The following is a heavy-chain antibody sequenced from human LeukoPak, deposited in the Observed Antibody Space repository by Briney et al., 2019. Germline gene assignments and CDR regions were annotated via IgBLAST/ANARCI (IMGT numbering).Heavy chain of an antibody. Sequence: GESLKISCKGSGYSFTSYWIGWVRQMPGKGLEWMGIIYPGDSDTRYSPSFQGQVTISADKSISSAYLQWSSLKASDTAMYYCARRLPHQRLLWFGEPYNWFDPWGQGTLVTVSS. D-gene: IGHD3-10*01. CDR1: GYSFTSYW. J-gene: IGHJ5*02. CDR2: IYPGDSDT. V-gene: IGHV5-51*01. CDR3: ARRLPHQRLLWFGEPYNWFDP.